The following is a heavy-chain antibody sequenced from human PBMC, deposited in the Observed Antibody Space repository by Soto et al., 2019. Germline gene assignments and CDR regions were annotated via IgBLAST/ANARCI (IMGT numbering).Heavy chain of an antibody. CDR2: ISNSGST. D-gene: IGHD5-18*01. CDR1: GGSVTSDEDY. J-gene: IGHJ4*02. CDR3: ATESGSTYGYFDF. Sequence: SETLSLTCTVSGGSVTSDEDYWTWIRQSPGKGLEWIGYISNSGSTGYNPSLKTRLSMSVDRSKNQFTLRLTSVTAADTAVYFCATESGSTYGYFDFWGQGTLVTVSS. V-gene: IGHV4-30-4*01.